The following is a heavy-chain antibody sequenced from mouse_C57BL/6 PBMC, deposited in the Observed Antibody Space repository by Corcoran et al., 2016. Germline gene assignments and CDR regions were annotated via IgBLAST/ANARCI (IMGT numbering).Heavy chain of an antibody. V-gene: IGHV1-75*01. D-gene: IGHD1-1*01. J-gene: IGHJ1*03. CDR3: ADYYGSSHWYFDV. CDR1: GYTFTDYY. CDR2: IFPGSGST. Sequence: QVQLQQSGPELVKPGASVKISCKASGYTFTDYYINWVKQRPGQGLEWIGWIFPGSGSTYYNEKFKGKATLTVDKSSSTAYMLLSSLTSEDSAVYFCADYYGSSHWYFDVWCTGTTVTVSS.